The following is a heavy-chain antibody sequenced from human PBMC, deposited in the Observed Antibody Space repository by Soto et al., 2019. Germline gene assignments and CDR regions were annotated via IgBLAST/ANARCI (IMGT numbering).Heavy chain of an antibody. CDR2: IYYSGST. Sequence: PSETLSLTCTVSGGSISSGGYYWSWIRQHPGKGLEWIGYIYYSGSTYYNPSLKSRVTISVDTSKNQFSLKLSSVTAADTAVYYCARGPGTIAKIDYWGQGTLVTVSS. CDR1: GGSISSGGYY. CDR3: ARGPGTIAKIDY. V-gene: IGHV4-31*03. J-gene: IGHJ4*02. D-gene: IGHD2-8*01.